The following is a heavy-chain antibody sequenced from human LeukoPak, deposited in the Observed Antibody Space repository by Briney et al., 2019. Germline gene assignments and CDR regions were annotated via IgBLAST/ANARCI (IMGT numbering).Heavy chain of an antibody. J-gene: IGHJ4*02. V-gene: IGHV4-34*01. CDR3: ARGFWPLPLAHYYFAY. CDR1: GVSFSGYY. CDR2: INHSGST. Sequence: SETLSLTCAVYGVSFSGYYWSWIRQPPGKGLEWIGEINHSGSTNYNPSLKSRVTISVDTSKNHFSLKLSCVTAAHTAVHYCARGFWPLPLAHYYFAYCGQRTLATVPS.